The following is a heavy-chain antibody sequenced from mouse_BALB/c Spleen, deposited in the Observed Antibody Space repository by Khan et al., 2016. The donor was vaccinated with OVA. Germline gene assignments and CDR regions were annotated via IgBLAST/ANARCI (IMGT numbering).Heavy chain of an antibody. D-gene: IGHD1-1*01. CDR1: GYTFTDYI. CDR2: IYPGSGTT. CDR3: ARFETTVADY. J-gene: IGHJ2*01. V-gene: IGHV1-81*01. Sequence: QVQLQQSGPELVKPGASVKMSCKASGYTFTDYIISWVKQRTGQGLEWIGEIYPGSGTTYYNEMFKGKATLNADKSTNTAYLQLNSLTSEDAAIYFCARFETTVADYWGQGTTLTVSS.